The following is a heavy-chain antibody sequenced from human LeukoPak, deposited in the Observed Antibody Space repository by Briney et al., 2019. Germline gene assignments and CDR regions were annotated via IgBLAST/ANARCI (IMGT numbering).Heavy chain of an antibody. Sequence: GASVKVSCKASGGTFSSYVISWVRQAPGQGLEWMGRIIPILGIANYAQKFQGRGTITADKSTSTAYMELSSLRSEDTAAYYCAREGAGTVTTEEYYFDYWGQGTLVTVSS. CDR3: AREGAGTVTTEEYYFDY. V-gene: IGHV1-69*04. CDR1: GGTFSSYV. D-gene: IGHD4-17*01. J-gene: IGHJ4*02. CDR2: IIPILGIA.